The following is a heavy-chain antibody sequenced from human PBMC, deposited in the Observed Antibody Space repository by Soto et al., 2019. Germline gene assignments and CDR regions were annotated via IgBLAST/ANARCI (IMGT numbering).Heavy chain of an antibody. CDR1: GFTFSSYS. CDR3: ARDNPHAYYYDSSLGFSAFDI. Sequence: EVQLVESGGGLVKPGGSLRLSCAASGFTFSSYSMNWVRQAPGKGLEWVSSISSSSSYIYYADSVKGRFTISRDNAKNSLYLQMNSLRAEDTAVYYCARDNPHAYYYDSSLGFSAFDIWGQGTMVTVSS. D-gene: IGHD3-22*01. CDR2: ISSSSSYI. V-gene: IGHV3-21*01. J-gene: IGHJ3*02.